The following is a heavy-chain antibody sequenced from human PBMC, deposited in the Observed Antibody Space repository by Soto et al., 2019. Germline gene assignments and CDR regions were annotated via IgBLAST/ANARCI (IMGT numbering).Heavy chain of an antibody. D-gene: IGHD5-12*01. CDR2: TIPIFGTA. V-gene: IGHV1-69*01. J-gene: IGHJ1*01. Sequence: QVQLVQSGAEVKKPGSSVKVSCKASGGTLSGYAIGWGGQAPGQGLGWIGGTIPIFGTANYAQKFQGRVTITADESTSTAYMELSSLRSEDTAVYYCARDSLDGYMGYFQHWGQGTLVTVSS. CDR1: GGTLSGYA. CDR3: ARDSLDGYMGYFQH.